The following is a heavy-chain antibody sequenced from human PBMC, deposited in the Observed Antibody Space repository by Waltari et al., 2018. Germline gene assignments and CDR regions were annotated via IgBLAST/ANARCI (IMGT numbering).Heavy chain of an antibody. CDR1: GYRFTLHY. D-gene: IGHD4-17*01. CDR2: INPKSGGT. Sequence: QVQLVQSGAAVKKPGASVKVSCKAYGYRFTLHYIHWVRQAPGQGLEWMGWINPKSGGTNYAQKFQGRVTMTRDTSISTAYMEVSRLRSDDTAVYYCARGYYGDCTLDYWGQGTLVTVSS. CDR3: ARGYYGDCTLDY. V-gene: IGHV1-2*02. J-gene: IGHJ4*02.